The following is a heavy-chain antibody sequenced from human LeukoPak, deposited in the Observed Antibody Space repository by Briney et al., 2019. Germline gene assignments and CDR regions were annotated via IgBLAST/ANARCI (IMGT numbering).Heavy chain of an antibody. V-gene: IGHV4-59*01. D-gene: IGHD2-2*01. Sequence: SETLSLTCTVSGGSISSYYWSWIRQPPGKGLGWIGYIYYSGSTNYNPSLKSRVTISVDTSKNQFSLKLSSVTAADTAVYYCATAIKGYCSSTSCYHWFDPWGQGTLVTVSS. CDR3: ATAIKGYCSSTSCYHWFDP. CDR2: IYYSGST. J-gene: IGHJ5*02. CDR1: GGSISSYY.